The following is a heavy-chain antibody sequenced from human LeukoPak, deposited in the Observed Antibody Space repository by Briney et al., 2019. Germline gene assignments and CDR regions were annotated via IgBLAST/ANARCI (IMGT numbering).Heavy chain of an antibody. CDR1: GGSINKYY. D-gene: IGHD6-19*01. Sequence: PSETLSLTCSVFGGSINKYYWSWIRQPPGKGLEWIGYIHYSGTTNYNPSLKSRVTISVDTSKSQLSLNLISVTAADAAVYYCAGGGQWLSFDQWGQGTLVTVSS. V-gene: IGHV4-59*01. CDR2: IHYSGTT. CDR3: AGGGQWLSFDQ. J-gene: IGHJ4*02.